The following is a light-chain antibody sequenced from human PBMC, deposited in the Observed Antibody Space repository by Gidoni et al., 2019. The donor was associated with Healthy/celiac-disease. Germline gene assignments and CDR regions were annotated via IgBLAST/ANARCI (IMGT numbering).Light chain of an antibody. Sequence: ELVLTQSPATLSLSPGERATLSCRASQSASSYLAWYQQKPGQAHRLLIYEASNRATGLPARVSGSGSGTDFTLTISGLEPEDFAVYYCQQRSNWRTFGQXTKVEIK. CDR3: QQRSNWRT. CDR1: QSASSY. J-gene: IGKJ2*02. V-gene: IGKV3-11*01. CDR2: EAS.